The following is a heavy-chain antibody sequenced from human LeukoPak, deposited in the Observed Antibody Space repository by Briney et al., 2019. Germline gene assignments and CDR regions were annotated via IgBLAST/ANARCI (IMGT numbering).Heavy chain of an antibody. Sequence: SETLSLTCTVSGGSISSYYWSWIRQPPGKGLEWIGSIYYSGSTYYNPSLKSRVTISVDTSKNQFSLKLSSVTAADTAVYYCARQGRRYLEPYFDYWGQGTLVTVSS. J-gene: IGHJ4*02. V-gene: IGHV4-39*01. D-gene: IGHD3-3*01. CDR2: IYYSGST. CDR3: ARQGRRYLEPYFDY. CDR1: GGSISSYY.